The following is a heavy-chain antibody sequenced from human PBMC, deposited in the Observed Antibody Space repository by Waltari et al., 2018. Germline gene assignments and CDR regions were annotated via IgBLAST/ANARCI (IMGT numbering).Heavy chain of an antibody. CDR1: GGTFSSYA. Sequence: QVQLVQSGAEVKKPGSSVKVSCKASGGTFSSYAISWVRQAPGQGLEWMGGISPSLGIANYAQKCQGRGTSTADESTSTAYMELSSLRSEDTAVYYCAREDGKPQKAVVYWGQGTLVTVSS. CDR3: AREDGKPQKAVVY. CDR2: ISPSLGIA. D-gene: IGHD2-15*01. V-gene: IGHV1-69*04. J-gene: IGHJ4*02.